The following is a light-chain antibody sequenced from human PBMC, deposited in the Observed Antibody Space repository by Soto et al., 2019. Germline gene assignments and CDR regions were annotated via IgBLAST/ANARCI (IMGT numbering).Light chain of an antibody. J-gene: IGKJ2*01. V-gene: IGKV3-15*01. CDR1: QSVGSN. Sequence: EIVMTQSLATLSVSPGERATLSCRASQSVGSNLAWYQQKPGQAPRLLIFRTSTRATGIPARFSGSGSGTEFTLTISSLQSEDFAVYYCQQYNDWLMFTFGQGTKLEIK. CDR3: QQYNDWLMFT. CDR2: RTS.